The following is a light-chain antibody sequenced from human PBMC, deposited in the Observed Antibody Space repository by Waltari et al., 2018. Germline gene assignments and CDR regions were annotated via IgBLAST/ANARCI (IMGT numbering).Light chain of an antibody. CDR1: HDIRDD. CDR3: QQYHGLPLT. CDR2: GAS. J-gene: IGKJ4*01. V-gene: IGKV1-33*01. Sequence: DIQMTQCPSSLSASVGDKATITCQASHDIRDDLNWYQQKRGKAPKLLIYGASNLETGVSSRFSGGRSGTDFIFSINNVQPEDIGTYYCQQYHGLPLTFGGGTTVEI.